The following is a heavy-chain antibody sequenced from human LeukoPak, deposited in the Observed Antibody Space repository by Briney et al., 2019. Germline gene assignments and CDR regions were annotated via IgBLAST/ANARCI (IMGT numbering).Heavy chain of an antibody. CDR3: ARVYYGSGSWGARRYYYGMDV. CDR1: GGSISSSNW. V-gene: IGHV4-4*02. J-gene: IGHJ6*04. D-gene: IGHD3-10*01. CDR2: IYHSGST. Sequence: SETLSLTCAVSGGSISSSNWWSWVRPPPGKGLEWIGEIYHSGSTNYNPSLKSRVTISVDKSKNQFSLKLSSVTAADTAVYYCARVYYGSGSWGARRYYYGMDVWGKGTTVTVSS.